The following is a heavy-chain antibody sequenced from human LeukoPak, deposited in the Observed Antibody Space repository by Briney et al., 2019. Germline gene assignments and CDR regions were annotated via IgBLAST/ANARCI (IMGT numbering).Heavy chain of an antibody. J-gene: IGHJ4*02. V-gene: IGHV1-3*01. CDR3: ARGPLYSSSWSGIDY. Sequence: ASAKVSCKASGYRFTSYSIHWVRQAPGQRLEWMGSVDAGSDNRKYSQKFQGRVTITSDTSASTAYMELSSLRSEDAAVYYCARGPLYSSSWSGIDYWGQGTLVTVSS. CDR1: GYRFTSYS. D-gene: IGHD6-6*01. CDR2: VDAGSDNR.